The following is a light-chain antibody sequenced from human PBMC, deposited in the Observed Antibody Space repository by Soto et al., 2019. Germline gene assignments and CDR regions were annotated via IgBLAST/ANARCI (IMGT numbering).Light chain of an antibody. V-gene: IGLV1-51*01. Sequence: QSALTQPPSVSAAPGRNVTISCSGTSSNIGNNYVSWYQHLPGTAPRILIYDNYKRPSGIPDRFSGFKSGTSATLGITGLQTGDEADYYCGTWDTSLRVFYVFGSGTKV. CDR1: SSNIGNNY. J-gene: IGLJ1*01. CDR2: DNY. CDR3: GTWDTSLRVFYV.